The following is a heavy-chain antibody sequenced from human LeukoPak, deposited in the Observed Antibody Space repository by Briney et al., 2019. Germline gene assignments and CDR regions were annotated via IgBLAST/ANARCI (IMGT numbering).Heavy chain of an antibody. CDR3: ARVYYGLFDY. CDR1: GGSISSYY. D-gene: IGHD4-17*01. V-gene: IGHV4-59*12. CDR2: IYYSGST. J-gene: IGHJ4*02. Sequence: PSETLSLTCTVSGGSISSYYWSWVRQPPGKGLEWIGYIYYSGSTNYNPSLKSRVTMSVDTSKNQFSLKLSSVTAADTAVYYCARVYYGLFDYWGQGTLVTVSS.